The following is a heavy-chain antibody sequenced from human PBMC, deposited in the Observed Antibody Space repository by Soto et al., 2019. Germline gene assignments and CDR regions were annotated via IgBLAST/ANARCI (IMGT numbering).Heavy chain of an antibody. V-gene: IGHV3-30-3*01. CDR3: ATKTARGHGAYFVY. J-gene: IGHJ4*02. D-gene: IGHD4-17*01. Sequence: QVQLVESGGSVVQPGRSLTLSCTASGFTFSTYAMHWVRQAPGKGLEWVALISYDGGNKYYADSVKGRFTISRDDSKTALYLEMNSLRAEDTAVYYCATKTARGHGAYFVYLGQGTLVTVSS. CDR1: GFTFSTYA. CDR2: ISYDGGNK.